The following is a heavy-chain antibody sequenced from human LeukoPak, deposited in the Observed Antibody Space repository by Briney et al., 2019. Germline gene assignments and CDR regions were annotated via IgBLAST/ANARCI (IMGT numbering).Heavy chain of an antibody. J-gene: IGHJ5*02. CDR2: INHSGST. CDR3: ARANPVPAALGAFDH. D-gene: IGHD2-2*01. CDR1: GGSFSGYY. Sequence: SETLSLTCAVYGGSFSGYYWSWIRQPPGKGLEWIGEINHSGSTNYNPSLKSRVTISVDTSKNKFSLKLNSVTAAATAVYYCARANPVPAALGAFDHWGQGTLVTVSS. V-gene: IGHV4-34*01.